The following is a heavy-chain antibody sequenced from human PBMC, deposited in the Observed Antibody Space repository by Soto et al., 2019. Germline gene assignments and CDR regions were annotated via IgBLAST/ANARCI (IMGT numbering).Heavy chain of an antibody. CDR3: SREEGYCSSTSCYANWFDP. V-gene: IGHV4-31*03. J-gene: IGHJ5*02. Sequence: SETLSITCTVSGGSISSGGYYWSWIRQHPEKSLEWIGYIYYSGSTYYNPSLKSRVTISVDTSKNQFSLKLSSVTAADTAVYYCSREEGYCSSTSCYANWFDPWGQGTLVTVSS. D-gene: IGHD2-2*01. CDR1: GGSISSGGYY. CDR2: IYYSGST.